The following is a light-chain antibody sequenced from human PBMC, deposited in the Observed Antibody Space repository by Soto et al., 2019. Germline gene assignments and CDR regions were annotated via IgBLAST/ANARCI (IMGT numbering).Light chain of an antibody. CDR2: EVS. V-gene: IGLV2-14*01. CDR3: TSYTSSSTNYV. Sequence: QSALTQPASVSGSPGQSITISCTGTSSDIGGYDYVSWYQQHPGKAPKLMIYEVSNRPSGVSNRFSGSKSGNTPSLTISGLQAEDEADYYCTSYTSSSTNYVFGTGTKVTVL. J-gene: IGLJ1*01. CDR1: SSDIGGYDY.